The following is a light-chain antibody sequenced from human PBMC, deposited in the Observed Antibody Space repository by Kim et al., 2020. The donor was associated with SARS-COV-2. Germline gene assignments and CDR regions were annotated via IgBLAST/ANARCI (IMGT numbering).Light chain of an antibody. CDR3: QAWDSSFYV. CDR2: QDS. Sequence: VSPGQTASITCSGDKLGDKYACWYQQKPGQSPVLVIYQDSKRPSGIPERFSGSNSGNTATLTISGTQAMDEADYYCQAWDSSFYVFGTGTKVTVL. J-gene: IGLJ1*01. CDR1: KLGDKY. V-gene: IGLV3-1*01.